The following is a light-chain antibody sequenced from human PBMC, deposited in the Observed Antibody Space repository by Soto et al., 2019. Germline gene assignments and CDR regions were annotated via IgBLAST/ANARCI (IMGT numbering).Light chain of an antibody. CDR3: QQSYNTPRT. CDR1: QTIANY. V-gene: IGKV1-39*01. Sequence: DIQMTQAPSSLPASVGDRVTITCRASQTIANYLNWYQQRPGKAPNLLISAASTLQSGVPSRFSGRGSGTDFTLTITSLQPEDFATYYCQQSYNTPRTFGQGTKVDIK. J-gene: IGKJ1*01. CDR2: AAS.